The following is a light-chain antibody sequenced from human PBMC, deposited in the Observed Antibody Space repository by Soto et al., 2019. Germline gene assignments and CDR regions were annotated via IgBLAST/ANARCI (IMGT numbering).Light chain of an antibody. J-gene: IGKJ1*01. Sequence: EIVLTQSPATLSLSPGERATLSCRASQSIRTYLAWYQQKPGQAPRLVMYDASTRATGIPARFSGSGSGTDFTLTINSLAPEDFAVYYCQQRSSWWTFGQGTKVDIK. V-gene: IGKV3-11*01. CDR3: QQRSSWWT. CDR2: DAS. CDR1: QSIRTY.